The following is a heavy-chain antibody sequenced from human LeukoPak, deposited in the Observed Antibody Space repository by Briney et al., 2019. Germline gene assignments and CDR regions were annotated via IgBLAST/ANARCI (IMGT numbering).Heavy chain of an antibody. CDR1: GFTFSNAW. CDR2: IKSKTDGGTT. J-gene: IGHJ4*02. D-gene: IGHD3-22*01. V-gene: IGHV3-15*01. CDR3: TTGDYDSSGYYSDY. Sequence: GVSLRLSCAASGFTFSNAWMSWVRQAPGKGLEWVGRIKSKTDGGTTDYAAPEQGRFTISSDDSKNTLYLQMNSLKTEDTAVYYCTTGDYDSSGYYSDYWGQGTLVTVSS.